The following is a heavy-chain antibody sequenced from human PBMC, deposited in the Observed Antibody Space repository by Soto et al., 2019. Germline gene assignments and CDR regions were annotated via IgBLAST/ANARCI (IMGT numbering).Heavy chain of an antibody. CDR1: GGSFSGYY. CDR3: ARTKGFDS. Sequence: QVQLQQWGAGLLKPSETLSLTCAVYGGSFSGYYWNWIRQPPGKGLEWIGEINHSGSTNYNPSLKSRVTISVDTSKNQFSLKLSSVTAADTAMYYCARTKGFDSWGQGTLVTASS. CDR2: INHSGST. V-gene: IGHV4-34*01. J-gene: IGHJ4*02.